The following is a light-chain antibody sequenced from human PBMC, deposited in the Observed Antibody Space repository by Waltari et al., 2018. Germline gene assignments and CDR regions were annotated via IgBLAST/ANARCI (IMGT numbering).Light chain of an antibody. V-gene: IGKV1-39*01. CDR3: QQSYSTS. J-gene: IGKJ2*01. CDR1: QSISSY. CDR2: AAT. Sequence: DIQMTQSPSSLSASVAHRATITCRASQSISSYLNWYQQKPGKAPKLLIDAATSLQSGVPSRFSGSGSGTDFTLTISSLQPEDFATYYCQQSYSTSFGQGTKLEIK.